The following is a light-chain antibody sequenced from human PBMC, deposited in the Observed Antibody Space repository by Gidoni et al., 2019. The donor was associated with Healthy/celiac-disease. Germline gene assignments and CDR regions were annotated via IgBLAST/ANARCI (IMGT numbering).Light chain of an antibody. CDR2: LNSDGSH. J-gene: IGLJ2*01. Sequence: HLLLTQSPPPSPSLGPSVKLTCTLSSGHSSYAIAWHQQQPEKGPRYLMKLNSDGSHSKGDGIPDRFSGSSSGAERYLTISSLQSEDEADYYCQTWGTGIVVFGGGTKLTVL. CDR3: QTWGTGIVV. CDR1: SGHSSYA. V-gene: IGLV4-69*01.